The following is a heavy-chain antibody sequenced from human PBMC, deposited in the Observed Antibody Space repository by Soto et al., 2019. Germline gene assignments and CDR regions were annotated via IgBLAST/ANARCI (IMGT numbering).Heavy chain of an antibody. CDR2: IYPVDSDT. V-gene: IGHV5-51*01. CDR3: ARQSVQSSYALGV. J-gene: IGHJ6*02. CDR1: GYTCSSYW. Sequence: VESLKIPYKSSGYTCSSYWIGRVRQMRGKGLEWMGTIYPVDSDTRYSPAFQGRVSISVDKSISTAYLQWSSLKASDTAMYFCARQSVQSSYALGVWGQGTTVTVSS. D-gene: IGHD4-4*01.